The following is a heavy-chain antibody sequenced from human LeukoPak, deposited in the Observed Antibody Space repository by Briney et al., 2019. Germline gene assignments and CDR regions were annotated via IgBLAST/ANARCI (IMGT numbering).Heavy chain of an antibody. Sequence: SETLSLTCAVSGGSISSNSYYWGWVRQPPGKGLEWIGSIYYSGSTYYNPSLKSRATISVDTSKNQFSLKLSSVTAADTAVYYCARVLFDPDSSWYQRPSNWFDPWGQGTLVTVSS. CDR2: IYYSGST. CDR1: GGSISSNSYY. J-gene: IGHJ5*02. CDR3: ARVLFDPDSSWYQRPSNWFDP. D-gene: IGHD6-13*01. V-gene: IGHV4-39*01.